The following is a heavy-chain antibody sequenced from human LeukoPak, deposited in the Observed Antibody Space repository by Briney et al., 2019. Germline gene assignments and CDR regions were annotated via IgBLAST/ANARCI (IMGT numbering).Heavy chain of an antibody. CDR1: GFTFSSYA. CDR3: AKVDRSDSGGYSDY. Sequence: GGSLRLSCAASGFTFSSYAMTWVRRAPGKGPEWVSGISGSGGSTFYTDSVKGRFTISRDNSKNTVFLQMNSLRVEDTAVYYCAKVDRSDSGGYSDYWGQGTLVTVSS. CDR2: ISGSGGST. J-gene: IGHJ4*02. V-gene: IGHV3-23*01. D-gene: IGHD3-22*01.